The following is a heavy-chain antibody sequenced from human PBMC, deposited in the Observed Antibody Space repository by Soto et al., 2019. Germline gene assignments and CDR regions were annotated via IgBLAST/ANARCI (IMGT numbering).Heavy chain of an antibody. J-gene: IGHJ5*02. Sequence: SQTLSLTCTVSGGSISSYYWGWIRQPPGKGLEWIGYIYYSGTTNYSPSLRSRVTISVDTSKNQFSLNLSSVTAADTAVYYCARDGGYGYLYSYNWFDPWGQGTLVTVSS. CDR1: GGSISSYY. CDR3: ARDGGYGYLYSYNWFDP. D-gene: IGHD5-18*01. CDR2: IYYSGTT. V-gene: IGHV4-59*01.